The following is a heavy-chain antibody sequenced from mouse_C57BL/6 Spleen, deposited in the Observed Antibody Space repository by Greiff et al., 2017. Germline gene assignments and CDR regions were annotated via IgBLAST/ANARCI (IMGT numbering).Heavy chain of an antibody. CDR1: GYTFTDYE. Sequence: QVHVKQSGAELVRPGASVTLSCKASGYTFTDYEMHWVKQTPVHGLEWIGAIDPETGGTAYNQKFKGKAILTADKSSSTAYMELRSLTSEDSAVYYCTREENYGYDVYDYWGQGTTLTVAS. J-gene: IGHJ2*01. V-gene: IGHV1-15*01. D-gene: IGHD2-2*01. CDR3: TREENYGYDVYDY. CDR2: IDPETGGT.